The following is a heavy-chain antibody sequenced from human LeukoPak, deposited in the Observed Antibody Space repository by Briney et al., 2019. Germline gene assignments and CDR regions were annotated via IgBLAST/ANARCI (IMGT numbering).Heavy chain of an antibody. V-gene: IGHV4-61*08. Sequence: PSQTLSLTCTVSGGSISSGGYYWTWIRQPPGKGLEWIGYIYYSESTNYNPSLKSRVTISVDTSKNQFSLKLSSVTAADTAVYYCARRRRIGGVGTDAFDIWGQGTMVTVSS. CDR2: IYYSEST. CDR3: ARRRRIGGVGTDAFDI. CDR1: GGSISSGGYY. J-gene: IGHJ3*02. D-gene: IGHD6-13*01.